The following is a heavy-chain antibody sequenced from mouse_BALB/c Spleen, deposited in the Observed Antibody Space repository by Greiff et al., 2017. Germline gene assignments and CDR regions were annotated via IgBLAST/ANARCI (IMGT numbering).Heavy chain of an antibody. CDR1: GFTFSDYY. CDR3: ARDGDNYWYFDV. J-gene: IGHJ1*01. CDR2: ISDGGSYT. Sequence: EVQRVESGGGLVKPGGSLKLSCAASGFTFSDYYWYWVRQTPEKRLEWVATISDGGSYTYYPDSVKGRFTISRDNAKNNLYLQMSSLKSEDTAMYYCARDGDNYWYFDVWGAGTTVTVSS. V-gene: IGHV5-4*02.